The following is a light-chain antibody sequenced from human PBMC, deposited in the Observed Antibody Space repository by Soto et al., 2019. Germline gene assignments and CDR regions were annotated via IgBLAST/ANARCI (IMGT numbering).Light chain of an antibody. J-gene: IGLJ1*01. CDR3: QSYDSSLFYV. CDR1: RSNIGADYD. Sequence: QSVLTQPPSVSGAPGQRVTISCTGSRSNIGADYDGHWYKQLPGTAPKLLIYGDINRPSGVPDRFTGSKSGTSASLAITGLQAEDEAVYYCQSYDSSLFYVFGTGTKVTVL. V-gene: IGLV1-40*01. CDR2: GDI.